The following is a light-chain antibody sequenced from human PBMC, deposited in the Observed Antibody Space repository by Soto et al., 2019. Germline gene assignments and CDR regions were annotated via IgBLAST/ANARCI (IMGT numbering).Light chain of an antibody. CDR2: KAS. Sequence: DIQITQSPSTLSASVGDRVTITCRASQSISDWLAWYQQKPVKAPYLLIYKASNLESGVPSRFSGSGSGTEFTLNLSSLQPDDFATYYCQQHNDYPITFGQGTRLE. CDR3: QQHNDYPIT. J-gene: IGKJ5*01. V-gene: IGKV1-5*03. CDR1: QSISDW.